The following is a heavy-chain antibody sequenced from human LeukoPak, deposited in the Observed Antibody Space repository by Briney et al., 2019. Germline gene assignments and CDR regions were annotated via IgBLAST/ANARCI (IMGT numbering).Heavy chain of an antibody. Sequence: PSETLSLTCTVSGGSISSYYWSWIRQPPGKGLEWIGYIYYSGSTNYNPSLKSRVTISVDTSKNQFSLKLSSVTAADTAVYYCARDLGQNGMDVWGQGTTVTVSS. V-gene: IGHV4-59*01. CDR2: IYYSGST. J-gene: IGHJ6*02. CDR3: ARDLGQNGMDV. CDR1: GGSISSYY. D-gene: IGHD3-16*01.